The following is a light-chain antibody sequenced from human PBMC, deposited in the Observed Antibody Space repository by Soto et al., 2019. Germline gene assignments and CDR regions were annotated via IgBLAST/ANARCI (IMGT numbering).Light chain of an antibody. CDR2: GAS. CDR1: QSVSSSY. CDR3: QQYGSSPQVT. J-gene: IGKJ3*01. Sequence: EIVLTQSPGTLSLSPGERATLSCRASQSVSSSYLAWYQQKPGQAPRLLIYGASSRATGIPDRFSGSGSGTDFTLTIRRLEPEDFAVYYLQQYGSSPQVTFGPGTKVDIK. V-gene: IGKV3-20*01.